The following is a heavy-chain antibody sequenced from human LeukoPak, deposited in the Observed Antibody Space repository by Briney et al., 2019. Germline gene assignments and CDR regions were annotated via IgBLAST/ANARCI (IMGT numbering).Heavy chain of an antibody. CDR1: RFTFSSYT. J-gene: IGHJ4*02. Sequence: PGGSLRLSCAASRFTFSSYTMSWVRQAPGQGLEWVSAISGSGGSTYYADSVKGWFTISRDNSKNTLYLQMNSLRAEDTAVYYCARGASFGIAAAGYLDYWGQGTLVTVSS. D-gene: IGHD6-13*01. CDR3: ARGASFGIAAAGYLDY. V-gene: IGHV3-23*01. CDR2: ISGSGGST.